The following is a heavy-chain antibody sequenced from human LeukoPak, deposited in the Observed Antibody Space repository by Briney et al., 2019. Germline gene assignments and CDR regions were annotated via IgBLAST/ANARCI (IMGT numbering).Heavy chain of an antibody. CDR2: IIPIFGTA. CDR3: ARAGGDDYYYYMDV. Sequence: ASVKVSCEASGGTFSSYAISWVRQTPGQGLEWMGGIIPIFGTANYAQKFQGRVTITTDESTSTAYMELSSLRSEDTAVYYCARAGGDDYYYYMDVWGKGTTVTVSS. CDR1: GGTFSSYA. J-gene: IGHJ6*03. D-gene: IGHD2-21*01. V-gene: IGHV1-69*05.